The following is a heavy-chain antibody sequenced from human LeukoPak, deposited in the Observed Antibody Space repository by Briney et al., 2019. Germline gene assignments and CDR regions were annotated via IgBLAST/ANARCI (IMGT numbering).Heavy chain of an antibody. CDR2: AYYRGHT. D-gene: IGHD2-15*01. Sequence: SETLSLTCSVSGGSIRDNYWSWMRQPPGKGLEWIGYAYYRGHTNHNSSLKSPVTMSLDTSKSQFSLRLSSVTAADTAVYFCARHPFATPFDYWGPGTLVTVSS. CDR1: GGSIRDNY. CDR3: ARHPFATPFDY. V-gene: IGHV4-59*08. J-gene: IGHJ4*02.